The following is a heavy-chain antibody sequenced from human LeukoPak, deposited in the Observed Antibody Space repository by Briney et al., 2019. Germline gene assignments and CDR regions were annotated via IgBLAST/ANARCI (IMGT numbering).Heavy chain of an antibody. CDR1: GGSISSYY. CDR3: AREGNLFGNFDWLLPFDY. J-gene: IGHJ4*02. V-gene: IGHV4-4*07. CDR2: IYTSGST. D-gene: IGHD3-9*01. Sequence: PSETLSLTCTVSGGSISSYYWSWIRQPAGKGLEWIGRIYTSGSTSYNPSLKSRVTMSVDASKNQFSLKLSSVTAADTAVYYCAREGNLFGNFDWLLPFDYWGQGTLVTVSS.